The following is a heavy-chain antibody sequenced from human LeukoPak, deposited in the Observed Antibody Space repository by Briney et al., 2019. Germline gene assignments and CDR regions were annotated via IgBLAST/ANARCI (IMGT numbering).Heavy chain of an antibody. CDR1: GGTFSSYA. Sequence: ASVKVSCKASGGTFSSYAISWVRQAPGQGLEWMGRIIPILGIANYAQKFQGRVTITADKSTSTAYMELSSLRSEDTAVYYCARVGSGSYGHKFDYWGQGTLVTVSS. CDR3: ARVGSGSYGHKFDY. D-gene: IGHD1-26*01. J-gene: IGHJ4*02. CDR2: IIPILGIA. V-gene: IGHV1-69*04.